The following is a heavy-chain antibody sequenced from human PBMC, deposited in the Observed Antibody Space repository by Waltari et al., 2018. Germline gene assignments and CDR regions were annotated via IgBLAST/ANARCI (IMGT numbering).Heavy chain of an antibody. CDR1: GYTFTRYY. CDR2: INPGGGST. J-gene: IGHJ4*02. CDR3: ARALSDYTEVDY. V-gene: IGHV1-46*01. D-gene: IGHD4-4*01. Sequence: QVQLVQSGAEVKKPGASVKVSCKASGYTFTRYYIHWVRQAPGQWVEWKGIINPGGGSTTYAQKFQGRVTMTRDTSTSTVYMEVNSLRCEDTAVYYCARALSDYTEVDYWGQGTLVTVSS.